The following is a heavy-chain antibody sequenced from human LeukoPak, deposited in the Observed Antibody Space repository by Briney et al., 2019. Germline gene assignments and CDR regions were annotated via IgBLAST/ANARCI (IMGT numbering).Heavy chain of an antibody. CDR2: INHSGST. D-gene: IGHD2-15*01. Sequence: SETLSLPCAVYGGSFSGYYWSWIRQPPGKGLEWIGEINHSGSTNYNPSLKSRVTISVDTSKNQLSLKLSSVTAADTAVYYCARWVVAADYYYYMDVWGKGTTVTVSS. CDR1: GGSFSGYY. CDR3: ARWVVAADYYYYMDV. V-gene: IGHV4-34*01. J-gene: IGHJ6*03.